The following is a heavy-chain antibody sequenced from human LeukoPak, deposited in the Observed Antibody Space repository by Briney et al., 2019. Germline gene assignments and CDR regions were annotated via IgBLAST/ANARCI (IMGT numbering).Heavy chain of an antibody. V-gene: IGHV3-53*01. CDR1: GFTVSSNY. D-gene: IGHD6-19*01. CDR3: ARDPPTITLAGNGNDY. J-gene: IGHJ4*02. CDR2: IYSGGST. Sequence: GGSLRLSCAASGFTVSSNYMSWVRQAPGKGLEWVSIIYSGGSTFYADSVKGRFTISRDNAKKSLYLQMNSLRAEDTAVYYCARDPPTITLAGNGNDYWGQGTLVTVSS.